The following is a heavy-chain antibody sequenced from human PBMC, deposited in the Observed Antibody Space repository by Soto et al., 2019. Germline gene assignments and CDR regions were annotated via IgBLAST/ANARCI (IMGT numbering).Heavy chain of an antibody. D-gene: IGHD6-19*01. CDR1: GGSISSYY. CDR2: IYYSGST. J-gene: IGHJ4*02. V-gene: IGHV4-59*01. CDR3: ARGQLSSGWYAVDY. Sequence: LSLTCTVSGGSISSYYWSWIRQPPGKGLEWIGYIYYSGSTNYNPSLKSRVTISVDTSKNQFSLKLSSVTAADTAVYYCARGQLSSGWYAVDYWGQGTLVTVSS.